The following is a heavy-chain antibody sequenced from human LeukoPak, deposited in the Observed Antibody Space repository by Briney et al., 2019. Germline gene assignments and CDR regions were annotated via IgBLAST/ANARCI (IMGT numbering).Heavy chain of an antibody. CDR3: ARLVGATTYYYYGMDV. J-gene: IGHJ6*02. D-gene: IGHD1-26*01. CDR1: GYSFTSYW. V-gene: IGHV5-51*01. Sequence: GESLKISCKGSGYSFTSYWIGWVRQVPGKGLEWMGIIYPGDSDTRYSPSFQGQVTISADKSISTAYLQWSSLKASDTAMYYCARLVGATTYYYYGMDVWGQGTTVTVSS. CDR2: IYPGDSDT.